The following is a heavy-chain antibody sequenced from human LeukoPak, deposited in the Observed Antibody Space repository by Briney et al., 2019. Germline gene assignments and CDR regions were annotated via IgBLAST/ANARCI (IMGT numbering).Heavy chain of an antibody. CDR1: GYTFTSYG. CDR3: ASEVDFATGTFDY. Sequence: ASVKVSCKASGYTFTSYGISWVRQAPGQGLEWMGIINPSGGSTSYAQKFQGRVTMTRDTSTSTVYMELSSLRSEDTAVYYCASEVDFATGTFDYWGQGTLVTVSS. CDR2: INPSGGST. J-gene: IGHJ4*02. D-gene: IGHD3/OR15-3a*01. V-gene: IGHV1-46*01.